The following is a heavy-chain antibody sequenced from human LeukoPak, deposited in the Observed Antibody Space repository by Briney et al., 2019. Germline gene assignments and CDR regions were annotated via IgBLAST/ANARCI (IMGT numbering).Heavy chain of an antibody. Sequence: SETRSLTCTVFGGSISSRSYYWGWIRQPPGKGLEWIGSIYYSGSTYYNPSLPSRVNISVDTSKKQLSLKLNSVTAADTAVYYCARGSGDGYNWAAFDIWGQGTMVTVSS. CDR1: GGSISSRSYY. D-gene: IGHD5-24*01. CDR3: ARGSGDGYNWAAFDI. V-gene: IGHV4-39*01. J-gene: IGHJ3*02. CDR2: IYYSGST.